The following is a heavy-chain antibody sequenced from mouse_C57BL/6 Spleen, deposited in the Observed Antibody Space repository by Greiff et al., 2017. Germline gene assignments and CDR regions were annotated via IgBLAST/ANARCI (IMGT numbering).Heavy chain of an antibody. Sequence: QVQLQQPGAELVMPGASVKLSCKASGYTFTSYWMHWVKQRPGQGLEWIGEIDPSDSYTNYNQKFKGKSTLTVDKSSSTAYMQLSSLTSEDSAVYYCARYGEVYYGSSNYFDYWGQGTTLTVSS. CDR1: GYTFTSYW. CDR2: IDPSDSYT. V-gene: IGHV1-69*01. J-gene: IGHJ2*01. CDR3: ARYGEVYYGSSNYFDY. D-gene: IGHD1-1*01.